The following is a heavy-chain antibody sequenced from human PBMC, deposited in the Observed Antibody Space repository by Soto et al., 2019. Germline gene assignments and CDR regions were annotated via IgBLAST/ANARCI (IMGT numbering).Heavy chain of an antibody. V-gene: IGHV1-69*01. Sequence: QVQLVQSGAEVKKPGSSVKVSCKASGGTFSSYAISWVRPAPGQGLEWMGGIIPIFGTANYAQKFQGRVTSTADEPTSTAYMELSSLSAEDTAVYYCARAGGAYCGGDCYPDYYYGMYVWGQGTTVTVSS. CDR2: IIPIFGTA. J-gene: IGHJ6*02. CDR1: GGTFSSYA. D-gene: IGHD2-21*02. CDR3: ARAGGAYCGGDCYPDYYYGMYV.